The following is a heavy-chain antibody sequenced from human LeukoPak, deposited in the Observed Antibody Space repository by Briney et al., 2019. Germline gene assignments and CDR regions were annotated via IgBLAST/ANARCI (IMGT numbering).Heavy chain of an antibody. Sequence: GGSLRLSCAASGFTFSGYWMSWVRQAPGKGLEWVANIKQDGSEKYYVDSVRGRFTISRDNAKNSLFLQMDSPRVEDTAVYYCARDLAAGGPCNYWGQGTLVTVSS. D-gene: IGHD6-13*01. CDR3: ARDLAAGGPCNY. CDR1: GFTFSGYW. CDR2: IKQDGSEK. J-gene: IGHJ4*02. V-gene: IGHV3-7*01.